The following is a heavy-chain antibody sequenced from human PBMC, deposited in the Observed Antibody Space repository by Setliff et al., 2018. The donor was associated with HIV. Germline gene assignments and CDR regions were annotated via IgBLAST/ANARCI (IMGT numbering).Heavy chain of an antibody. V-gene: IGHV4-34*06. CDR3: VNTGYGGDYYYYYMDI. Sequence: SETLSLTCAVYGGSFSGYYWSWVRQPPGKGLEWIGEINHSGSTNYNPSLKSRVTISVDTSKNQFSLKLGSVTAADTAVYYCVNTGYGGDYYYYYMDIWGKGTTVTVSS. CDR2: INHSGST. CDR1: GGSFSGYY. J-gene: IGHJ6*03. D-gene: IGHD4-17*01.